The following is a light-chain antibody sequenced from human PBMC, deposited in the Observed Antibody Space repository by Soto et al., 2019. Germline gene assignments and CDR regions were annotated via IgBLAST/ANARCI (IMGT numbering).Light chain of an antibody. CDR3: MQALQIPWT. J-gene: IGKJ1*01. Sequence: DIVMTQSPLSLPVTPGEPASISCRSSQSLLHSNGYDYVDWYLQKPGQSPQLLIYLGSNRASGVPDRLSGSGSGTDFTLKISRVEAEDVGVYYCMQALQIPWTFGQGTKVEIK. CDR2: LGS. CDR1: QSLLHSNGYDY. V-gene: IGKV2-28*01.